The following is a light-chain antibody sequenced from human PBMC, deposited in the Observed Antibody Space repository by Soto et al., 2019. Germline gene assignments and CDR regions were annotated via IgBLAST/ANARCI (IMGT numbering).Light chain of an antibody. CDR2: RIS. CDR3: QQSYSVPYT. J-gene: IGKJ2*01. V-gene: IGKV1-39*01. Sequence: DIQMTQSPSSLSASVGDRITIACRTSQGIGNYLHWYQHKPGKAPKLLISRISNLQSGVPSRFSGSGSGTDFTLTISSLQPEDFATYFCQQSYSVPYTFGQGTKLDI. CDR1: QGIGNY.